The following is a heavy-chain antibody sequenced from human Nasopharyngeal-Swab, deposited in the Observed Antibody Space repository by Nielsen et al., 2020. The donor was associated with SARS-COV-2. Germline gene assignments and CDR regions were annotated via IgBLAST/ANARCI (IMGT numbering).Heavy chain of an antibody. D-gene: IGHD1-26*01. Sequence: SVKVSCKASGFTFTSPAVQWVRQARGQRLEWIGWIVVGSGNTNYAQKFQERVTITRDMSTSTAYIELSSLRSEDTAVYYCAAGLGRRFDYWGQGTLVTVSS. CDR3: AAGLGRRFDY. CDR1: GFTFTSPA. CDR2: IVVGSGNT. J-gene: IGHJ4*02. V-gene: IGHV1-58*01.